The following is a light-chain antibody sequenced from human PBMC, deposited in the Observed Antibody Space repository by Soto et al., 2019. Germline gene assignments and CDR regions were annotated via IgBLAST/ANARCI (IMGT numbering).Light chain of an antibody. CDR2: DVS. Sequence: QSALTQPASVSGSPGQSITISCTGTSSDVGAYNYVSWYQQHPGKAPKLMIYDVSNRPSGVSNRFSGSKSGNTASLTISGRQAEDEADYYCSSYTSSSTPGVFGGGTKLTVL. V-gene: IGLV2-14*01. J-gene: IGLJ3*02. CDR3: SSYTSSSTPGV. CDR1: SSDVGAYNY.